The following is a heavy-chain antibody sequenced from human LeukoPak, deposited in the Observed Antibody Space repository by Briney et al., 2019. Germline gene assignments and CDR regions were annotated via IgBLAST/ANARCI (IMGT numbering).Heavy chain of an antibody. J-gene: IGHJ6*03. CDR3: ARLRVQQLASSYYMDV. CDR2: LFYGVNT. CDR1: GDSVTTTNFY. Sequence: SETLSLTCTVSGDSVTTTNFYWGWIRQAPGKGLEWIGSLFYGVNTYYKPSLKSRVTISVDTSLNQFSLILTSVTAADTGVYYCARLRVQQLASSYYMDVWGKGTTVTVSS. V-gene: IGHV4-39*01. D-gene: IGHD6-13*01.